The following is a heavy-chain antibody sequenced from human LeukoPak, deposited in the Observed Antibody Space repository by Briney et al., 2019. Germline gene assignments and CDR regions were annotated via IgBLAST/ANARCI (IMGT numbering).Heavy chain of an antibody. CDR1: GGSISSGGYY. CDR2: IYYSGST. Sequence: SETLSLTCTVSGGSISSGGYYWSWIRQHPGKGLEWIGYIYYSGSTNYNPSLKSRVTMFVDMSKNQFSLKLNSVTAADTAVYYCARLVRYCSTNSCYPFDFWGQGTLVTVSS. V-gene: IGHV4-61*08. CDR3: ARLVRYCSTNSCYPFDF. J-gene: IGHJ4*02. D-gene: IGHD2-2*01.